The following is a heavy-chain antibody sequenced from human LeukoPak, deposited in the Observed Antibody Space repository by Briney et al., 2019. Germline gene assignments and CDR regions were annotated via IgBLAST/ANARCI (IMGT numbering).Heavy chain of an antibody. CDR2: ISGTSNTI. J-gene: IGHJ4*02. CDR3: ARDLGSYSSGWYMGFDY. D-gene: IGHD6-19*01. V-gene: IGHV3-48*01. CDR1: GFTFSSYS. Sequence: GGSLRLSCVGSGFTFSSYSMNWVRQAPGKGLEWASYISGTSNTIYYADSVKGRFTVSRDNAKNSLYLQMNSLRAEDTAIYYCARDLGSYSSGWYMGFDYWGQGTLVTVSS.